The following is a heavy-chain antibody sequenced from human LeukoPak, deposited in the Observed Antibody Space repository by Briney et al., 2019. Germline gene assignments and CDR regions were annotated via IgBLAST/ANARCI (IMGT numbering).Heavy chain of an antibody. V-gene: IGHV3-48*03. CDR2: ISSSGSTI. D-gene: IGHD2-2*01. J-gene: IGHJ4*02. Sequence: GGSLRLSCAASGFTFSSYEMNWVRQAPGKGLEWVSYISSSGSTIYYADSVKGRFTISRDNAKNSLYLQMNSLRAEDTAVYYCARGPSLGSSTSSTDYWGQGTLVTVSS. CDR3: ARGPSLGSSTSSTDY. CDR1: GFTFSSYE.